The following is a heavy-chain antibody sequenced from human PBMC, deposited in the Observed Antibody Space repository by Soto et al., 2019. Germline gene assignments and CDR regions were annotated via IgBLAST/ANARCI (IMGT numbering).Heavy chain of an antibody. CDR1: GGSTSSGDYY. Sequence: QVQLQESGTGLVKPSETLSLTCTVSGGSTSSGDYYWSWIRQPPGKGLEWIGYIYYSGITYYHPSLKNRRTISQDTYKNQFSLTLRSVTAADTAVYYCARQYGGYEYYFDYWGQGTLVTVSS. J-gene: IGHJ4*02. D-gene: IGHD5-12*01. V-gene: IGHV4-30-4*01. CDR3: ARQYGGYEYYFDY. CDR2: IYYSGIT.